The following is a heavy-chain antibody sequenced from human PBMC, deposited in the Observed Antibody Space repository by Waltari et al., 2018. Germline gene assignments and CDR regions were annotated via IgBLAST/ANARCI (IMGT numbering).Heavy chain of an antibody. D-gene: IGHD2-15*01. CDR3: ARETIGAAFDI. J-gene: IGHJ3*02. Sequence: QVQLQEAGPGMVKPSDTLSLTCTGPGGSISSYYCSWIRQPPGKGLEWIGYIYYSGSTNYNPSLKSRVTISVDTSKNQFSLKLSSVTAADTAVYYCARETIGAAFDIWGQGTMVTVSS. CDR2: IYYSGST. CDR1: GGSISSYY. V-gene: IGHV4-59*01.